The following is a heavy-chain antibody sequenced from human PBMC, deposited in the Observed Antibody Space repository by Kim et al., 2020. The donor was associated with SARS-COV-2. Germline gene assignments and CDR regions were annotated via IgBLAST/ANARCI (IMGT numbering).Heavy chain of an antibody. CDR2: INPNSGGT. CDR1: GYTFIGYY. CDR3: AREIAAANGTYYYGMDV. D-gene: IGHD6-13*01. Sequence: ASVKVSCKASGYTFIGYYMHWVRQAPGQGLEWMGWINPNSGGTNYAQKFQGWVTMTRDTSISTAYMELSRLRSDDTAVYYCAREIAAANGTYYYGMDVGGQGTTVTVSS. J-gene: IGHJ6*02. V-gene: IGHV1-2*04.